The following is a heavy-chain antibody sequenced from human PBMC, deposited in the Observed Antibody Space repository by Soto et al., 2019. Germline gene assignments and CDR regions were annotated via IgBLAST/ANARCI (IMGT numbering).Heavy chain of an antibody. CDR2: IIPIFGTA. Sequence: SVKVSCKASGGTFSSYAISWVRPAPGQGLEWMGGIIPIFGTANYAQKFQGRVTITADKSTSTAYMELSSLRSEDTAVYYCARGRVGHPRPYYYGMDVWGQGTTVTVSS. V-gene: IGHV1-69*06. CDR1: GGTFSSYA. D-gene: IGHD3-10*01. J-gene: IGHJ6*02. CDR3: ARGRVGHPRPYYYGMDV.